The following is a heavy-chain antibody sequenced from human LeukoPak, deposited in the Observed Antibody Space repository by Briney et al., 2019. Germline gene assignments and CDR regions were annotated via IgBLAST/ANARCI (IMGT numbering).Heavy chain of an antibody. J-gene: IGHJ4*02. V-gene: IGHV4-34*01. D-gene: IGHD2/OR15-2a*01. Sequence: SETLSLTCAVYGGSFSGYYWSWIRQPPGKGLEWIGEINHSGSTNYNPSLKSRVTISVDTSKNQFSLKLSSVTAADTAVYYCARVPKNVKGFDYWGQGTLVTVSS. CDR3: ARVPKNVKGFDY. CDR1: GGSFSGYY. CDR2: INHSGST.